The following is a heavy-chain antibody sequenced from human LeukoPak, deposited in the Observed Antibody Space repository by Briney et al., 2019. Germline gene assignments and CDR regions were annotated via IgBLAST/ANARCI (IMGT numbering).Heavy chain of an antibody. CDR3: AKDRSYSGRYDWFDP. D-gene: IGHD1-26*01. J-gene: IGHJ5*02. Sequence: SETLSLTCTVSGGSISSYYWGWIRQPPGKGLEWIGNIYSSGNTYYNPSLKSRVTMSVDTSKNQFSLKLNSVTAADTAVYYCAKDRSYSGRYDWFDPWGQGTLVTVSS. CDR1: GGSISSYY. CDR2: IYSSGNT. V-gene: IGHV4-59*04.